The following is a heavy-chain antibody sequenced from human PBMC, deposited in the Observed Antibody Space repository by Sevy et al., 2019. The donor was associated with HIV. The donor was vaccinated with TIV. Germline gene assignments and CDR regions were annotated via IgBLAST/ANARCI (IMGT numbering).Heavy chain of an antibody. Sequence: ASVKVSCKASGYSFTTYAITWVRQAPGQGLEWMGWISPFHGNTNYAQKLQGRVSMTTDISTSTAYMELTSLRSDDTAVHYCARVFGGRLYNGRFDPWGQGTLVTVSS. D-gene: IGHD3-16*01. J-gene: IGHJ5*02. CDR2: ISPFHGNT. CDR3: ARVFGGRLYNGRFDP. CDR1: GYSFTTYA. V-gene: IGHV1-18*01.